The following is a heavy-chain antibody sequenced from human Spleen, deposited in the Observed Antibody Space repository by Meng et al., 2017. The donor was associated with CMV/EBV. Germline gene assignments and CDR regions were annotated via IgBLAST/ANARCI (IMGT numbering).Heavy chain of an antibody. D-gene: IGHD2-2*02. V-gene: IGHV3-21*01. CDR2: ISSSSSYI. J-gene: IGHJ6*02. Sequence: GESLKISCAASGFTFSSYSMNWVRQAPGKGLEWVSSISSSSSYIYYADSVKGRFTISRDNAKNSLYLQMNSLRAEDTAVYYCARDHARVVPAAIPFYSNSPGGPYYYYGMDVWGQGTTVTVSS. CDR1: GFTFSSYS. CDR3: ARDHARVVPAAIPFYSNSPGGPYYYYGMDV.